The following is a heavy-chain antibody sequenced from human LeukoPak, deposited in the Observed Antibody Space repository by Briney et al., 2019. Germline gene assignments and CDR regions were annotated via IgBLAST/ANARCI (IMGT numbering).Heavy chain of an antibody. CDR2: ISGSGGST. J-gene: IGHJ6*03. V-gene: IGHV3-23*01. Sequence: GGSLRLSCAASGFTFSSYAMSWVRQAPGKGLEWVSAISGSGGSTYYADPVKGRFTISRDNSKNTLYLQMNSLRAEDTAVYYCAKVREPDIVVVPAAILVPGNHYYYYYMDVWGKGTTVTVSS. CDR1: GFTFSSYA. CDR3: AKVREPDIVVVPAAILVPGNHYYYYYMDV. D-gene: IGHD2-2*02.